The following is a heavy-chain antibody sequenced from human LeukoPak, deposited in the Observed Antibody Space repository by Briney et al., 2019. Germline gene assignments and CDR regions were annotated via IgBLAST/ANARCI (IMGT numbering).Heavy chain of an antibody. Sequence: GGSLRLSCAASGFTFSHAWMSWVRQAPGKGLEWVGRIKSKTDGGTTDYAAPVKGRFTISRDDSKTTLYLQMNSLKTEDTAVYYCTTVSNDYGDYEGYWGQGTLVTVSS. V-gene: IGHV3-15*01. CDR1: GFTFSHAW. CDR3: TTVSNDYGDYEGY. CDR2: IKSKTDGGTT. D-gene: IGHD4-17*01. J-gene: IGHJ4*02.